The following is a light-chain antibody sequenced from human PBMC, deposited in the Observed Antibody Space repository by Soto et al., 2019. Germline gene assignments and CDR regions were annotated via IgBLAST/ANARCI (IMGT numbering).Light chain of an antibody. CDR2: GAS. CDR3: QQYNSWPQT. Sequence: EIVMTQSPATLSVSPGERATLSCRASQSVSSNLAWYQQKPGQAPRLLIYGASSRATGIPARVSGSGSGTEFTLTISSLQSEDFAVYFCQQYNSWPQTFGGGTKVEIK. V-gene: IGKV3-15*01. CDR1: QSVSSN. J-gene: IGKJ4*01.